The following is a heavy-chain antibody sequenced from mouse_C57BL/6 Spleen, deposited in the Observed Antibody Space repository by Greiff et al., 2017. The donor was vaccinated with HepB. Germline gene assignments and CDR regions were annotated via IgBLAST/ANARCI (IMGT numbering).Heavy chain of an antibody. CDR2: INPSTSGT. Sequence: VQLKQSGPELVKPGASVKISCKASGYSFTGYYMNWVKQSPEKSLEWIGEINPSTSGTTYNQKIKAKATLTVDKSSSTAYMQLKSLTSEDSAVYDCAREYYGSGWYFDVWGTGTPVTVSA. V-gene: IGHV1-42*01. CDR1: GYSFTGYY. J-gene: IGHJ1*03. D-gene: IGHD1-1*01. CDR3: AREYYGSGWYFDV.